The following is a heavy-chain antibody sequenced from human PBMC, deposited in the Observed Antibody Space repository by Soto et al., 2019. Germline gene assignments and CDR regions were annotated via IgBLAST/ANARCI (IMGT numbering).Heavy chain of an antibody. J-gene: IGHJ4*02. V-gene: IGHV3-48*01. CDR1: GFAFSTYS. CDR2: ITSSGTT. D-gene: IGHD2-8*02. Sequence: EVQLVESGGGLVQPGGSLRVSCAASGFAFSTYSFHWVRQAPGKRLEWISYITSSGTTYFADPIKGRVTISRDDAENSLYLQMNGLRAEDTAVYYCATSLYHSGPGWGRPVGYWGQGTLVTVSS. CDR3: ATSLYHSGPGWGRPVGY.